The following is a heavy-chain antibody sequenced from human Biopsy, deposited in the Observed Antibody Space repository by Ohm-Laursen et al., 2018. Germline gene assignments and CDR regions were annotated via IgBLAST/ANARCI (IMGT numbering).Heavy chain of an antibody. CDR1: GDSVTKYY. CDR2: IYYSVMT. Sequence: SETLSLTCAVSGDSVTKYYWSWIRQPPGKGLEWIGHIYYSVMTNYNPSLQSRVSISVDTSRNQVSLTLSSVTAADTAVYYCAADINVWNVNYWGQGTQVTVSS. CDR3: AADINVWNVNY. J-gene: IGHJ4*02. V-gene: IGHV4-59*02. D-gene: IGHD1-1*01.